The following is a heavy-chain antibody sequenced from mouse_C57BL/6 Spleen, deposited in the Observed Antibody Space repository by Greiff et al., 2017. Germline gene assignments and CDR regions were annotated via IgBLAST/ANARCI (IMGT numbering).Heavy chain of an antibody. D-gene: IGHD1-1*01. J-gene: IGHJ1*03. CDR3: ARWDYGSSPRRYFDV. CDR1: GFSLSTFGMG. V-gene: IGHV8-8*01. CDR2: IWWDDDK. Sequence: ESGPGILQPSQTLSLTCSFSGFSLSTFGMGVGWIRPPSGKGLEWLAHIWWDDDKYYNPALKSRLTIFKDTSKNTVFLKIANVDTADTATYYCARWDYGSSPRRYFDVWGTGTTVTVSS.